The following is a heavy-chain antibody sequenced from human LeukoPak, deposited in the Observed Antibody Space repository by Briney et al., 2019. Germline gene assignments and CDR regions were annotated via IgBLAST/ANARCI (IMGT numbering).Heavy chain of an antibody. CDR3: ARGRYPLYYYDSSGYTDAFDI. CDR2: INPSGGST. CDR1: GYTFTSYY. J-gene: IGHJ3*02. V-gene: IGHV1-46*01. Sequence: GASVKVSCKASGYTFTSYYMHWVRQAPGQGLEWMGIINPSGGSTSYAQKFQGGVTMTRDTSTSTVYMELSSLRSEDTAVYYCARGRYPLYYYDSSGYTDAFDIWGQGTMVTVSS. D-gene: IGHD3-22*01.